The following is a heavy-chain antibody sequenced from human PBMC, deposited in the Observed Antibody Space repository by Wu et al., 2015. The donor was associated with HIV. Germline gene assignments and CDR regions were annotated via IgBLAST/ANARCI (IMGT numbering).Heavy chain of an antibody. J-gene: IGHJ6*02. CDR3: ATSYYGSGSYPTFYYYYAMDV. V-gene: IGHV1-18*01. CDR1: GYTFMSYG. Sequence: QVQLVQSGAEVKKPGASVKVSCKASGYTFMSYGISWVRQAPGQGLDWMGWISAYNGNTNYAQKFQGRVTMTRNISTRTAYMELSGLKSEDTAVYYCATSYYGSGSYPTFYYYYAMDVWAKGPRSPSP. CDR2: ISAYNGNT. D-gene: IGHD3-10*01.